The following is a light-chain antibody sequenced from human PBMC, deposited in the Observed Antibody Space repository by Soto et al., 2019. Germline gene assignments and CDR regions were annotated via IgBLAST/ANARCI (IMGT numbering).Light chain of an antibody. CDR3: AAWDDSLSGPVV. Sequence: QSVLTQPPSASGTPGQRVTISCSGSSSNIGSNPVNWYQQLPGTAPKLLIYNNDQRPSGVPDRFSGSKSGTSASLAISGLQSEDEADYYCAAWDDSLSGPVVFGGGTKLTVL. V-gene: IGLV1-44*01. CDR2: NND. CDR1: SSNIGSNP. J-gene: IGLJ2*01.